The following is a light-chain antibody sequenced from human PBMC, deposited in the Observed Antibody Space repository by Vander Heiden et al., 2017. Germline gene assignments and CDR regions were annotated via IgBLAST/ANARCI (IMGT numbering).Light chain of an antibody. Sequence: DIQITQSPSSLSASVGDRVTITCRASQSISSYLNWYQQKPGKAPNLLIYAASSLQSGVPSRFSGSGSGTDFTLTISSLQPEDFATYYCQESYSISWTFGQGTKVEIK. CDR1: QSISSY. CDR3: QESYSISWT. CDR2: AAS. V-gene: IGKV1-39*01. J-gene: IGKJ1*01.